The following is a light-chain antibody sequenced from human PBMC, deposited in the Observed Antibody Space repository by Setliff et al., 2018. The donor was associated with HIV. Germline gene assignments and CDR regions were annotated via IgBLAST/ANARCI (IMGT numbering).Light chain of an antibody. J-gene: IGLJ1*01. CDR1: NIGSKS. CDR2: DDS. Sequence: SYELTQPPSVSVAPGKTASITCGGNNIGSKSVHWYQQEPGQAPVLVVYDDSHRPSGIPARFSGSNSGYTATLTISRVEAGDEADYYCQVWHSSSDHYVFGIGTKVTVL. V-gene: IGLV3-21*03. CDR3: QVWHSSSDHYV.